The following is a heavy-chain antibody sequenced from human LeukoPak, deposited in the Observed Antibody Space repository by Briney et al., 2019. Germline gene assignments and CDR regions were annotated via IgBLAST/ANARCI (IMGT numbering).Heavy chain of an antibody. J-gene: IGHJ4*02. V-gene: IGHV1-46*03. CDR3: ARDRTPCTNGVCYIYDY. CDR1: GYTFTSYY. CDR2: NNPSGGST. D-gene: IGHD2-8*01. Sequence: GASVKVSCKASGYTFTSYYMHWVRQAPGQGLEWMGINNPSGGSTSYAQKFQGRVTMTRDTSTSTVYMELSSLRSEDTAVYYCARDRTPCTNGVCYIYDYWGQGTLVTVSS.